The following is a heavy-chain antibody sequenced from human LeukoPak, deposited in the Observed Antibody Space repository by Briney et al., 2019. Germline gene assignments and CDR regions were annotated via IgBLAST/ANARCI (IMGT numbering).Heavy chain of an antibody. CDR3: ARVVGATAQENWFDP. CDR1: GGTFSSYA. D-gene: IGHD1-26*01. V-gene: IGHV1-69*04. CDR2: IIPILGIA. Sequence: SVKVSCKASGGTFSSYAISWVRQAPGQGLEWMGRIIPILGIANYAQKFQGRVTITADKSTSTAYMELSSLRSEDTAVYYCARVVGATAQENWFDPWGQGTLVTVSS. J-gene: IGHJ5*02.